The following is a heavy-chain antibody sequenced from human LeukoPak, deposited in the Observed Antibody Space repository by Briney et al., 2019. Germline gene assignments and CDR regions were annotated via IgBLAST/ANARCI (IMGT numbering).Heavy chain of an antibody. CDR2: IGTAGDT. J-gene: IGHJ6*02. Sequence: GGSLRLSCAASGFTFSSYDMHWVRQATRKGLEWVSAIGTAGDTYYPGSVKGRFTISRENAKNSLYLQMNSLRAGNTAVYYCARGASGYDVYYYYGMDVWGQGTTVTVSS. V-gene: IGHV3-13*01. CDR3: ARGASGYDVYYYYGMDV. D-gene: IGHD5-12*01. CDR1: GFTFSSYD.